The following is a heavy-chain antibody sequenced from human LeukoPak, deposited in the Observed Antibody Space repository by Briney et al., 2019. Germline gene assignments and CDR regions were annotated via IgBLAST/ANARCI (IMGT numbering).Heavy chain of an antibody. J-gene: IGHJ4*02. V-gene: IGHV3-30-3*01. CDR1: GFTFSSYA. CDR3: ARNKHDSSGKIFDY. CDR2: ISYDGSEK. Sequence: PGGSLRLSCAASGFTFSSYAIHWVRQAPGKGLEWEIVISYDGSEKYYSDSVRGRFTISRDNSKNTLYLQMNSLRAEDTAIYYCARNKHDSSGKIFDYWGLGTLVTVSS. D-gene: IGHD3-22*01.